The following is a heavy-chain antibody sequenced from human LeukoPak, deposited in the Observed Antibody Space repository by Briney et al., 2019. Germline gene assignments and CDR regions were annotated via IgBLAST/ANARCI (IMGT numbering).Heavy chain of an antibody. V-gene: IGHV3-23*01. J-gene: IGHJ2*01. CDR1: GFTFSNYA. Sequence: GGSLRLSCAASGFTFSNYAMNWVRQAPGKGLEWVSDITDTGTNTYYADSVKGRFTISRDNSKNTLFLQMNRLRDDDTAVYYCAKVDCGAAGCRRFDLWGRGTLVTVSS. CDR2: ITDTGTNT. D-gene: IGHD2-21*01. CDR3: AKVDCGAAGCRRFDL.